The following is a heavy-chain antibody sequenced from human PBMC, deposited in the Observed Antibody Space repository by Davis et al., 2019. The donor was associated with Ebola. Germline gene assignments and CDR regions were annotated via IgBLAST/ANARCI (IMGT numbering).Heavy chain of an antibody. CDR2: ITNNGGST. Sequence: GGSLRLSCSVSGFMFSSYTMHWVRQAPGKGLQYVSGITNNGGSTYYADSVKGRFTISRDNAKNSLYLQMNSLRAEDTAVYYCARDREDYSSGFSFGFDYWGQGTLVTVSS. V-gene: IGHV3-64*04. J-gene: IGHJ4*02. D-gene: IGHD6-19*01. CDR3: ARDREDYSSGFSFGFDY. CDR1: GFMFSSYT.